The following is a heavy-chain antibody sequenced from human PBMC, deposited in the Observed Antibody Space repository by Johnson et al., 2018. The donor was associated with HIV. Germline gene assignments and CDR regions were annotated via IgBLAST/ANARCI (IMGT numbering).Heavy chain of an antibody. CDR2: INWNGGST. CDR1: GFTFDDYG. D-gene: IGHD1-26*01. CDR3: ARDFGLEWELDGAFDI. V-gene: IGHV3-20*04. J-gene: IGHJ3*02. Sequence: EVQLVESVGCVVRPGGSLRLSCAASGFTFDDYGMSWVRQAPGKGLEWVSGINWNGGSTGYADSVKGRFTISRDNAKNSLYLQMNSLRAEDTALYYCARDFGLEWELDGAFDIWGQGTMVTVSS.